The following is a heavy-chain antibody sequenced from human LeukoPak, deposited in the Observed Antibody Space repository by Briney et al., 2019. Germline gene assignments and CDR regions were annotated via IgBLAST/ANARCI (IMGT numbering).Heavy chain of an antibody. CDR2: ISYDGSNK. Sequence: GGSLRLSCAASGFTFSSYGLHWVRQAPGKGLEWVAVISYDGSNKYYADSVKGRFTISRDNSKNTLYLQMNSLRAEDTAVYYCANSDSSGWYAGAHYGMDVWGQGTTVAVSS. CDR3: ANSDSSGWYAGAHYGMDV. CDR1: GFTFSSYG. V-gene: IGHV3-30*18. D-gene: IGHD6-19*01. J-gene: IGHJ6*02.